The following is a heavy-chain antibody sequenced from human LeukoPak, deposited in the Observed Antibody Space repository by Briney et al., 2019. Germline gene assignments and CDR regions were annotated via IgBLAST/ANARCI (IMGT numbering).Heavy chain of an antibody. CDR2: ISAYNGNT. V-gene: IGHV1-18*01. D-gene: IGHD3-9*01. CDR3: ARNYYDILTGYYKTFDY. Sequence: ASVKVSCKASGYTFTSYGISWVRQAPGQGLEWMGWISAYNGNTNYAQKLQGRVTMTTDTSTSTAYMELRSLRSDDTAVYYCARNYYDILTGYYKTFDYWGQGTPVTVSS. CDR1: GYTFTSYG. J-gene: IGHJ4*02.